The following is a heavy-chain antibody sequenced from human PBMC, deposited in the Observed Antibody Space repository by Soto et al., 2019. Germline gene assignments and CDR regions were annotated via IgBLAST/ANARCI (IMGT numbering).Heavy chain of an antibody. CDR1: GGSISSGDYY. V-gene: IGHV4-30-4*01. Sequence: QVQLQESGPGLVKPSQTLSLTCTVSGGSISSGDYYWSWIRQPPGKGLEWIGYIYYTGSTYYYNPSLKSRVTISVDTSKNQFSLKLNSVTAADTAVYYCSRDNLDEYGGQLWYRGMDVWGQGTTVTVSS. CDR3: SRDNLDEYGGQLWYRGMDV. CDR2: IYYTGSTY. J-gene: IGHJ6*02. D-gene: IGHD5-18*01.